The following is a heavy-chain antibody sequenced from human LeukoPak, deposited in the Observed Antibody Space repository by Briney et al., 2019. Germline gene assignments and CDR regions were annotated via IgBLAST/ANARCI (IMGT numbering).Heavy chain of an antibody. CDR1: GFTVSSNY. V-gene: IGHV3-53*04. Sequence: GGSLRLSCAASGFTVSSNYMSWVRQAPGKGLEWVSVIYSGGSTYYADSVNGRITISRHNSKNTLYLQMNSLRAEDAAVYYCARDGRDEDAFDIWGQGTMVTVSS. J-gene: IGHJ3*02. CDR3: ARDGRDEDAFDI. D-gene: IGHD3/OR15-3a*01. CDR2: IYSGGST.